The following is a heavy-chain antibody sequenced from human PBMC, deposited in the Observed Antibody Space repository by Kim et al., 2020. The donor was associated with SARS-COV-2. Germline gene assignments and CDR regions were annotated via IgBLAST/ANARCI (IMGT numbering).Heavy chain of an antibody. CDR2: SNAGNGNT. CDR1: GYTFNNYA. CDR3: ARKGAEVAAGPNFDY. J-gene: IGHJ4*02. Sequence: ASVKVSCKASGYTFNNYAIHWVRQAPGQRLEWMGWSNAGNGNTKYSQRFQGRVTITRDTSATTAYMELSSLSSEDTAVYYCARKGAEVAAGPNFDYWGQGTLVTVSS. D-gene: IGHD6-6*01. V-gene: IGHV1-3*01.